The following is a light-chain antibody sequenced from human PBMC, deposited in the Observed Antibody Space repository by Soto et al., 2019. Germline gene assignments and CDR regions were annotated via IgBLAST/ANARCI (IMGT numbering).Light chain of an antibody. V-gene: IGKV1-33*01. CDR2: DAS. CDR3: HQYDSWT. Sequence: DIQMTQSPSSLSASVGDRVTITCQASQDITAYLNWYQQKPGQAPKLLIFDASNLETGVSSRFSGSGSGTDFTRTISRLEPEDFAVYYCHQYDSWTFGQGTKVEIK. J-gene: IGKJ1*01. CDR1: QDITAY.